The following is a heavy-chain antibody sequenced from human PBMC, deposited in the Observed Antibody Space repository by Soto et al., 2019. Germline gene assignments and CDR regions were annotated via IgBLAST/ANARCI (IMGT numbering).Heavy chain of an antibody. V-gene: IGHV2-5*02. CDR2: TYWDDDR. CDR1: GFSLITHGVG. J-gene: IGHJ4*02. Sequence: QITLKESGPTLVKPTQTLTLTCTFSGFSLITHGVGVGWIRQPPGKALEWLALTYWDDDRRYSPSLKSRLTITKDTSKNQVVLTMTNMDPVDTATYSCAYKPDFHYFDYWGQGTLVTVSS. CDR3: AYKPDFHYFDY.